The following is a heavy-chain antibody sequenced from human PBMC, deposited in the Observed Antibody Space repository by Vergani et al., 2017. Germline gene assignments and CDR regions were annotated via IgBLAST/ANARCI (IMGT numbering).Heavy chain of an antibody. CDR2: ISSSGSYI. CDR3: ARDSSGWPGYFDL. Sequence: EVQLVESGGGLVKPGGSLRLSCAASGFTFSSYSMNWVRQAPGKGLEWVSSISSSGSYIYYADSVKGRFTISRDNAKNSLYRQMNSLRAEDTAVYYCARDSSGWPGYFDLWGRGTLVTVSS. CDR1: GFTFSSYS. J-gene: IGHJ2*01. D-gene: IGHD6-19*01. V-gene: IGHV3-21*01.